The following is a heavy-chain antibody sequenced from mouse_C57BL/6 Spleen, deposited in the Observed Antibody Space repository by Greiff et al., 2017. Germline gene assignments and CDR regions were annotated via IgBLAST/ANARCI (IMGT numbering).Heavy chain of an antibody. Sequence: QVQLQQPGAELVRPGSSVNLSCKASGYTFTSYWMHWVKQRPIQGLEWIGNIDPSDSETHYNQKFKDKATLTVDKSSSTAYMQLSSLTSEDSAVYYCAAFYGSSLYFDYWGQGTTLTVSS. D-gene: IGHD1-1*01. CDR3: AAFYGSSLYFDY. J-gene: IGHJ2*01. CDR1: GYTFTSYW. V-gene: IGHV1-52*01. CDR2: IDPSDSET.